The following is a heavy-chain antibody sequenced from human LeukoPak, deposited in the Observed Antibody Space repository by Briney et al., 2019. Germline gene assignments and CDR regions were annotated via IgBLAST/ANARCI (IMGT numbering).Heavy chain of an antibody. D-gene: IGHD3-10*01. J-gene: IGHJ6*02. Sequence: SETLSLTCTVSGGSISSGGYYWSWIRQHPGKGLEWIGYIYYSGSTYYNPSLKSRVTISVDTSKNQFSLKLSSVTAADTAVYYCARCMAIDYYGSGSYYNEKYYYYGMDVWGQGTTVTVSS. V-gene: IGHV4-31*03. CDR1: GGSISSGGYY. CDR2: IYYSGST. CDR3: ARCMAIDYYGSGSYYNEKYYYYGMDV.